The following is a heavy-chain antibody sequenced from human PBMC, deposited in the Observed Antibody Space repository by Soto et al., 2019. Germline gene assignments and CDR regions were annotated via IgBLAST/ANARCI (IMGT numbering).Heavy chain of an antibody. CDR2: IYYSGST. V-gene: IGHV4-59*01. CDR1: GGSISSYY. D-gene: IGHD3-22*01. J-gene: IGHJ2*01. Sequence: QVQLQESGPGLVKPSETLSLTCTVSGGSISSYYWSWIRQPPGKGLEWIGYIYYSGSTNYNPSLKSRVTISVDTSKNQFSLKLSSVTAADTAVYYSARGIRVDYYDSSGYPWYFDLWGRGTLVTVSS. CDR3: ARGIRVDYYDSSGYPWYFDL.